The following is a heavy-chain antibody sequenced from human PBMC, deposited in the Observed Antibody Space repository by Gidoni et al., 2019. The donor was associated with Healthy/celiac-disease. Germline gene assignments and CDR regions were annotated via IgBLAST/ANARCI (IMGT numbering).Heavy chain of an antibody. V-gene: IGHV3-74*01. CDR1: GFTFSSYW. D-gene: IGHD3-22*01. J-gene: IGHJ5*02. CDR3: ARVLRYYDSSGWGFDP. CDR2: INSDGSST. Sequence: EVQLVESGGGLVQPGGSLRLSCAASGFTFSSYWMPWVRQAPGKGLVWVSRINSDGSSTSYADSVKSRFTTSRDNAKNTLYLQMNSLRDEDTAVYYCARVLRYYDSSGWGFDPWGQGTLVTVSS.